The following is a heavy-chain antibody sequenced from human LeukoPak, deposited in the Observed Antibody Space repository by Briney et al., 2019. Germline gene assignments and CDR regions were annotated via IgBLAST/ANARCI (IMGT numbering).Heavy chain of an antibody. Sequence: SETLSLTCTVSGDSISGYYWSWIRQPPGKGLEWIGEINHSGSTNYNPSLKSRVTISVDTSKNQFSLKLSSVTAADTAVYYCARDSTYYYDSSGYYSLFDYWGQGTLVTVSS. CDR3: ARDSTYYYDSSGYYSLFDY. J-gene: IGHJ4*02. CDR2: INHSGST. V-gene: IGHV4-34*01. CDR1: GDSISGYY. D-gene: IGHD3-22*01.